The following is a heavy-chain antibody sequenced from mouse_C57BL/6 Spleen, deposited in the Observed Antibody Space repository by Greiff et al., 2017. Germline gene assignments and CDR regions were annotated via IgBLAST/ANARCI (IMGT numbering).Heavy chain of an antibody. J-gene: IGHJ4*01. D-gene: IGHD3-2*02. CDR3: ARRQLRLGDYAMDY. CDR2: SYWDDDK. CDR1: GFSLSTSGMG. V-gene: IGHV8-12*01. Sequence: QVTLKVSGPGILQSSQTLSLTCSFSGFSLSTSGMGVSWIRQPSGKGLEWLAHSYWDDDKRYNPSLKSRLTISKDTSRNQVFLKITSVDTADTATYYCARRQLRLGDYAMDYWGQGTSVTVSS.